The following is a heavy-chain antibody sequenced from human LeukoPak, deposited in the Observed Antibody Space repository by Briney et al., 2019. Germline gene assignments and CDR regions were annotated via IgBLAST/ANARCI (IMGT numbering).Heavy chain of an antibody. D-gene: IGHD1-26*01. CDR3: ARVEYSGWNLEY. V-gene: IGHV3-7*01. Sequence: GGSLRLSCAASGFTFSSYWMSWVRQAPGKGLEWVANINQGGSAQYYMESVKGRFTISRDDAKNSFYLQMNSLRDEDTAVYYCARVEYSGWNLEYWGQGTLVTVSS. CDR2: INQGGSAQ. CDR1: GFTFSSYW. J-gene: IGHJ4*02.